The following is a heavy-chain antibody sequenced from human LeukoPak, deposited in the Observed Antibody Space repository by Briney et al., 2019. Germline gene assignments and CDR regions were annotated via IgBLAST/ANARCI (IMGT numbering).Heavy chain of an antibody. CDR2: IYYSGST. CDR1: GGSIGSYY. CDR3: ARLRVAAAGSYFDY. V-gene: IGHV4-59*08. J-gene: IGHJ4*02. Sequence: PSETLSLTCTVSGGSIGSYYWSWIRQPPGKGLEWIGYIYYSGSTNYNPSLKSRVTISVDTSKNQFSLKLSSVTAADTAVYYCARLRVAAAGSYFDYWGQGTLVTVSS. D-gene: IGHD6-13*01.